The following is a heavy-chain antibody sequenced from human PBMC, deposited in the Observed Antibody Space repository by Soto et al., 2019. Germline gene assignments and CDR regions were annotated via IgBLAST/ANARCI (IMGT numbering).Heavy chain of an antibody. V-gene: IGHV1-18*01. Sequence: QGQLVQSGAEVKKPGASVKVSCKASGYTFTRYGISWVRQAPGQGLEWMGWISGYNGDTKYAQKFQGRVTMTVDTSTTTAYMEITSLTSDDRAVYDCAKNGPPPYYCYGLDVWGQGTTVTVSS. CDR2: ISGYNGDT. J-gene: IGHJ6*02. D-gene: IGHD2-8*01. CDR3: AKNGPPPYYCYGLDV. CDR1: GYTFTRYG.